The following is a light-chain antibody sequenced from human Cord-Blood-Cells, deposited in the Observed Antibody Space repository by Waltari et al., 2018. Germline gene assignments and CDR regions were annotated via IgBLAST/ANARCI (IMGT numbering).Light chain of an antibody. V-gene: IGKV1-8*01. Sequence: AIRMTQSPSSLSASTRDRVNITCRASQGISSYLAWYQQKPGKAPKLLIYAASTLQSGVPSRFSGSGSGTDFTLTISCLQSEDFATYYCQQYYSYPRTFGQGTKVEIK. CDR2: AAS. J-gene: IGKJ1*01. CDR3: QQYYSYPRT. CDR1: QGISSY.